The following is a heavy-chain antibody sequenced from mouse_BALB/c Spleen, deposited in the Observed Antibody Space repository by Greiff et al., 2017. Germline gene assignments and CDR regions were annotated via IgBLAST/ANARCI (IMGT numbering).Heavy chain of an antibody. CDR1: GYTFTSYY. J-gene: IGHJ4*01. V-gene: IGHV1S81*02. Sequence: VKLQESGAELVKPGASVKLSCKASGYTFTSYYMYWVKQRPGQGLEWIGEINPSNGGTNFNEKFKSKATLTVDKSSSTAYMQLSSLTSEDSAVYYCTRTNGNYVDYAMDYWGQGTSVTVSS. CDR2: INPSNGGT. D-gene: IGHD2-1*01. CDR3: TRTNGNYVDYAMDY.